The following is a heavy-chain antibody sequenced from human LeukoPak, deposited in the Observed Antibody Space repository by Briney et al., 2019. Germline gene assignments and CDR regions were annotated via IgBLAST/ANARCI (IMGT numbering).Heavy chain of an antibody. CDR3: ARVGGGNSWYYFDY. V-gene: IGHV4-61*01. Sequence: PSETLSLTCTVSGGSVSSGSYYWSWIRQPPGKGLEWIGYIYYSGSTNYNPSPKSRVTISVDTSKNQFSLKLSSVTAADTAVYYCARVGGGNSWYYFDYWGQGTLVTVSS. D-gene: IGHD4-23*01. CDR2: IYYSGST. J-gene: IGHJ4*02. CDR1: GGSVSSGSYY.